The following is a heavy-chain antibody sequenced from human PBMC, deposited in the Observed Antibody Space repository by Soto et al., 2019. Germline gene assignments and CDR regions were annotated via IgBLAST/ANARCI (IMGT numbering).Heavy chain of an antibody. V-gene: IGHV2-5*02. Sequence: QITLKESGPTLVKPTQTLTLTCTFSGFSLSTTGVGVGWIRQPPGKALEWLALIYWDDDKRYSPSLKSRLTITKVTSKNQVVLTMTRVDPVDTGIYFCAHRRVGRELDYWGQGTLVTVSS. J-gene: IGHJ4*02. CDR3: AHRRVGRELDY. CDR2: IYWDDDK. CDR1: GFSLSTTGVG. D-gene: IGHD3-3*01.